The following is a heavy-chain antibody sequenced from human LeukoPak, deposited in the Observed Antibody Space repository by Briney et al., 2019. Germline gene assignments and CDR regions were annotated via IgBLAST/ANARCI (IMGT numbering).Heavy chain of an antibody. CDR1: GFTVSNNY. V-gene: IGHV3-53*01. CDR2: IHGGGST. J-gene: IGHJ6*03. Sequence: GGSLRLSCAASGFTVSNNYTSWVRQAPGKGLEWVSVIHGGGSTSYADSVKGRFTISRDKSKNTLYLQMNSLRADDTAVYYCARDRSDGNYYMVVWGKGTTVIVSS. D-gene: IGHD5-24*01. CDR3: ARDRSDGNYYMVV.